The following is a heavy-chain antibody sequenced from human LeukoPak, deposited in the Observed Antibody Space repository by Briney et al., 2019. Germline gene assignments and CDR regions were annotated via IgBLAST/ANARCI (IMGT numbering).Heavy chain of an antibody. D-gene: IGHD6-13*01. CDR1: GYTFTGYY. J-gene: IGHJ4*02. Sequence: GASVKVSCKASGYTFTGYYMHWVRQAPGQGLEWMGWISAYNGNTNYAQKLQGRVTMTTDTSTSTAYMELRSLRSDDTAVYYCARGLYSSSQDDGYYFDYWGQGTLVTVSS. CDR3: ARGLYSSSQDDGYYFDY. CDR2: ISAYNGNT. V-gene: IGHV1-18*04.